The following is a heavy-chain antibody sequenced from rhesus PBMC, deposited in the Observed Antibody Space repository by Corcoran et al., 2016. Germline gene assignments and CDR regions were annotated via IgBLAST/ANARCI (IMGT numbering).Heavy chain of an antibody. CDR2: STNTGETK. V-gene: IGHV3-7*01. D-gene: IGHD4-11*01. CDR1: GFTFGYFG. Sequence: EVQLVESGGGLVQPGVSLRLSCAASGFTFGYFGFHWVCQPPGKELEWVSTSTNTGETKSDTADGKGRFTVSRDNAKNALSLQRNILRAEDTAVYYCGRGFHNPFDYGGQGGLVTVSS. CDR3: GRGFHNPFDY. J-gene: IGHJ4*01.